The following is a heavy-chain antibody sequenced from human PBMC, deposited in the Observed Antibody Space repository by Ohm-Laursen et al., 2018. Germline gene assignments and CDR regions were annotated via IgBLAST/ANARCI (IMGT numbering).Heavy chain of an antibody. J-gene: IGHJ5*01. CDR2: ISGSGGTT. V-gene: IGHV3-23*01. D-gene: IGHD2-21*01. Sequence: SLKLSCAAFGFTFYTYALNWVRQAPGKGLEWVSTISGSGGTTYYADSVKGRFTISRDNPKNTLYLQMNSLRAEDTAIYYCAKVGWGFDRGWFDSWGQGTLVTVSS. CDR1: GFTFYTYA. CDR3: AKVGWGFDRGWFDS.